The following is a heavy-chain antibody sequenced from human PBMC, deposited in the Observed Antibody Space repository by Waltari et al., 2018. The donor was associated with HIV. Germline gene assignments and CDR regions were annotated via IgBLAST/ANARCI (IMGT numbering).Heavy chain of an antibody. J-gene: IGHJ4*02. CDR1: GFTFDDYA. Sequence: EVQLVESGGGLVQPGRSLRLSCAASGFTFDDYAMHWVRQAPGKGREWVSGISWNSGSIGYADSVKGRCTISRDNAKNSLYLQMNSLRAEDTALYYCAKEAGIIVWGQGTLVTVSS. CDR2: ISWNSGSI. D-gene: IGHD1-26*01. CDR3: AKEAGIIV. V-gene: IGHV3-9*01.